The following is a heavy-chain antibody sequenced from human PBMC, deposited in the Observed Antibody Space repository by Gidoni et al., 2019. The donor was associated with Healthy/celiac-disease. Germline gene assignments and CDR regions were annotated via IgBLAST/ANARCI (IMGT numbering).Heavy chain of an antibody. J-gene: IGHJ3*02. CDR1: GFTFSSYS. Sequence: EVQLVESGGGLVKPGGSLRLSCAASGFTFSSYSMNWVRPAPGKGLEWVSSISSSSSYIYYADSVKGRFTISRDNAKNSLYLQMNSLRAEDTAVYYCARDFSSWYAFDIWGQGTMVTVSS. CDR2: ISSSSSYI. V-gene: IGHV3-21*01. CDR3: ARDFSSWYAFDI. D-gene: IGHD6-13*01.